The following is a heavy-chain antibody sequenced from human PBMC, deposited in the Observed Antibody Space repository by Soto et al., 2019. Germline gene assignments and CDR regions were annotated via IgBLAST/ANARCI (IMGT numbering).Heavy chain of an antibody. Sequence: SVKVSCKASGGTFSNFVISWVRQAPGQGLEWMGGNIPIFGTANYAQKFQGRVTIIADESTGTTYMELTSLRSEDTAVYYCAGSPSSGWYGDAFDIWGQGTMVTVSS. J-gene: IGHJ3*02. CDR1: GGTFSNFV. D-gene: IGHD6-19*01. V-gene: IGHV1-69*13. CDR3: AGSPSSGWYGDAFDI. CDR2: NIPIFGTA.